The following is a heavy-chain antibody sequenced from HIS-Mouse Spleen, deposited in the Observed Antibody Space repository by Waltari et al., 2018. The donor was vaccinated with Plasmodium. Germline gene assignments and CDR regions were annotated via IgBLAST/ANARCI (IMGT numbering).Heavy chain of an antibody. CDR1: GLPFSTYG. V-gene: IGHV3-30*18. CDR2: ISYDGSNK. D-gene: IGHD6-13*01. J-gene: IGHJ4*02. CDR3: AKDRRSSSWYVDY. Sequence: QVQLVGSGGGVVQRGRSMRLSCAASGLPFSTYGMHWARQAPGKGLEWVAGISYDGSNKYYADSVKGRFTISRDNSKNTLYLQMNSLRAEDTAVYYCAKDRRSSSWYVDYWGQGTLVTVSS.